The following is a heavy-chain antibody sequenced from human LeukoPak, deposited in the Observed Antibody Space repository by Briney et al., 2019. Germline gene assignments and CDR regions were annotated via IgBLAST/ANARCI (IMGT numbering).Heavy chain of an antibody. Sequence: SETLSLTCTVSGGSVSSGNYYWNWIRQPAGKGLQWIGRIYTSGSTNYNPSLKSRVTISVDTSKNQFSLKLSSVTAADTAVYYCARVGGWPQYYYYYMDVWGKGTTVTVSS. V-gene: IGHV4-61*10. CDR3: ARVGGWPQYYYYYMDV. D-gene: IGHD3-16*01. J-gene: IGHJ6*03. CDR2: IYTSGST. CDR1: GGSVSSGNYY.